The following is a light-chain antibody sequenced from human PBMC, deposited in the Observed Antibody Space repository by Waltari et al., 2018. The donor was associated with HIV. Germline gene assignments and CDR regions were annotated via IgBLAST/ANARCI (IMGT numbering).Light chain of an antibody. CDR1: QSVSSNS. V-gene: IGKV3-20*01. CDR2: GAS. CDR3: QHYGSSPWT. J-gene: IGKJ1*01. Sequence: EIVLTQSPGTLSLSPGERATLSCRASQSVSSNSLVWYQQRPGQPPRFLIYGASSRAIGIPDRFSGSGSGTDFTLTISRLEPEDFAVYYCQHYGSSPWTFGQGTKVEIK.